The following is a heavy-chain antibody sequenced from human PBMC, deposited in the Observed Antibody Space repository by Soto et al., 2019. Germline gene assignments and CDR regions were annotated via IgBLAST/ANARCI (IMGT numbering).Heavy chain of an antibody. CDR1: GFTFSSYW. D-gene: IGHD2-15*01. J-gene: IGHJ4*02. CDR2: IHSDGRST. CDR3: VRTSLVVAAASREDY. V-gene: IGHV3-74*01. Sequence: EVQLVESGGGLVQPGGSLRLSCAASGFTFSSYWMHWVRQAPGKGLVWVSRIHSDGRSTSYADSVKGRFPISSDNGKNTIYLRMHSLKAEDTAVYYCVRTSLVVAAASREDYWGQGTLVTVSS.